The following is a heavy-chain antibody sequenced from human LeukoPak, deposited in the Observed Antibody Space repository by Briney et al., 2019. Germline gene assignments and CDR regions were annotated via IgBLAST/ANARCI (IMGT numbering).Heavy chain of an antibody. CDR3: ASPCCSTSCYFEFDY. CDR2: IYYSGST. J-gene: IGHJ4*02. CDR1: GGSISSSSHY. Sequence: SETLSLTCTVSGGSISSSSHYWGWIRQPPGKGLEWIGSIYYSGSTYYNPSLKSRVTISVDTSKNQFSLKLSSVTAADTAVYYCASPCCSTSCYFEFDYWGQGTLVTVSS. V-gene: IGHV4-39*01. D-gene: IGHD2-2*01.